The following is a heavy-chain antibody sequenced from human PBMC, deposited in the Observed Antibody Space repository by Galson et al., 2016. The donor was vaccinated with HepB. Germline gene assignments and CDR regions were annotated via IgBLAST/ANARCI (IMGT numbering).Heavy chain of an antibody. Sequence: SLRLSCAGYGFTFDDYAMHWVRQAPGKGLEWVSGISWDGGFIAYADSVKGRFAISRDNAANSLFLQMNSLRPEDTALYYCVKARTPGRRGGFDSWGQGALVTVSS. J-gene: IGHJ5*01. D-gene: IGHD6-6*01. V-gene: IGHV3-9*01. CDR1: GFTFDDYA. CDR2: ISWDGGFI. CDR3: VKARTPGRRGGFDS.